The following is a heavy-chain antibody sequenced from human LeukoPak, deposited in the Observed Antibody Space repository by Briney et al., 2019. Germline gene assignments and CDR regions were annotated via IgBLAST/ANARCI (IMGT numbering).Heavy chain of an antibody. J-gene: IGHJ4*02. CDR3: ARHYGSGSYYRNAYFDY. CDR2: INHSGGT. CDR1: GGSFSGYY. D-gene: IGHD3-10*01. V-gene: IGHV4-34*01. Sequence: SETLSLTCAVYGGSFSGYYWSWIRQPPGKGLEWIGEINHSGGTNYNPSLKSRVTISVDTSKNQFSLKLSSVTAADTAVYYCARHYGSGSYYRNAYFDYWGQGTLVTVSS.